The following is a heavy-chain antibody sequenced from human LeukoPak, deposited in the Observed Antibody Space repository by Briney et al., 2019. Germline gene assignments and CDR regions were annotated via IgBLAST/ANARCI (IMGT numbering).Heavy chain of an antibody. Sequence: ASVKVSCKVSGYTLTELSMHWVRQAPGKGLEWMGGFDPEDGETIYAQKFQGRVTMTEDTSTDTAYMELSSLRSEDTAVYYCARDNSVEDTASGWWFDPWGQGTLVTVSS. J-gene: IGHJ5*02. D-gene: IGHD4-23*01. V-gene: IGHV1-24*01. CDR3: ARDNSVEDTASGWWFDP. CDR1: GYTLTELS. CDR2: FDPEDGET.